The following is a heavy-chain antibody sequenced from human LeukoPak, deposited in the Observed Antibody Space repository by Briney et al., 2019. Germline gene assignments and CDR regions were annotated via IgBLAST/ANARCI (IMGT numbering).Heavy chain of an antibody. D-gene: IGHD1-26*01. CDR1: GGSISSYY. Sequence: SETLSLTCTVSGGSISSYYWSWIRQPPGKGLEWIGYIHYSGSTNYNPSLKSRVTISVDMSKNHFSLRLSSVTAADTAVYYCARDREVGATGYYFDYWGQGTLVTVSS. CDR3: ARDREVGATGYYFDY. CDR2: IHYSGST. J-gene: IGHJ4*02. V-gene: IGHV4-59*12.